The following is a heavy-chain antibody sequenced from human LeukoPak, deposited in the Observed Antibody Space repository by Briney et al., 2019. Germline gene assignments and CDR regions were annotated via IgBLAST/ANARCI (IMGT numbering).Heavy chain of an antibody. Sequence: PGGSLRLSCAASGFTSSSYAMHWVRQAPGKGLEWVAVISYDGSNKYYADSVKGRFTISRDNSKNTLYLQMNSLRAEDTAVYYCARDPPNSSSWYIGLTYYYYGMDVWGQGTTVTVSS. CDR3: ARDPPNSSSWYIGLTYYYYGMDV. V-gene: IGHV3-30*04. CDR2: ISYDGSNK. CDR1: GFTSSSYA. D-gene: IGHD6-13*01. J-gene: IGHJ6*02.